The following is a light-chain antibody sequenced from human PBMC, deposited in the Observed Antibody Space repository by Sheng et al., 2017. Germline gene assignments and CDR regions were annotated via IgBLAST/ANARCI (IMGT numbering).Light chain of an antibody. CDR3: AARDDSLSGPWV. CDR2: ASN. Sequence: QSVLTQPPSASGTPGQRVTISCSGSSSNIGSNTVNWYQQLPGTAPKLLIYASNQRPSGVPDRFSGSKSGTSASLAISGLQSEDEADYYCAARDDSLSGPWVFGGGTKLTVL. V-gene: IGLV1-44*01. CDR1: SSNIGSNT. J-gene: IGLJ3*02.